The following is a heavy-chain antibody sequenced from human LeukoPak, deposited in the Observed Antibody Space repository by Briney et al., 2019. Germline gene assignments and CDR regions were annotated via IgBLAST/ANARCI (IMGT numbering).Heavy chain of an antibody. D-gene: IGHD4-17*01. Sequence: GGSLRLSCAASGFTFSSYSMSWVRQAPGQGLEWVSYISSSSSTIYYADSVKGRFTISRDNAKNSLYLQMNSLRAEGTAVYYCARRGDYAGGLGYYGMDVWGQGTTVTVSS. CDR3: ARRGDYAGGLGYYGMDV. CDR2: ISSSSSTI. J-gene: IGHJ6*02. V-gene: IGHV3-48*01. CDR1: GFTFSSYS.